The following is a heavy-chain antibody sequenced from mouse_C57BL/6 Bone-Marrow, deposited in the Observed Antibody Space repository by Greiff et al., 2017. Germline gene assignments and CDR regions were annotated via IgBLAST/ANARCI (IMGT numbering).Heavy chain of an antibody. CDR2: FHPYNDGT. CDR1: GYTFTTYT. D-gene: IGHD1-1*01. J-gene: IGHJ2*01. V-gene: IGHV1-47*01. CDR3: ARSSTVFYYFDY. Sequence: QVQLKQSGPELVKPGASVKMSCKASGYTFTTYTIEWMKQNHGKSLEWIGNFHPYNDGTKYNQKFKGKATLTVEKSSNTVYLELSLLTSEDSAVYYCARSSTVFYYFDYWGQGTTLTVSS.